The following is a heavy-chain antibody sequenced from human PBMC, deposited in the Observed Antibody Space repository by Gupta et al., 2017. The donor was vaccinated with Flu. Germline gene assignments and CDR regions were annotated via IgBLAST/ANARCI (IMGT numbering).Heavy chain of an antibody. D-gene: IGHD1-20*01. V-gene: IGHV4-38-2*01. J-gene: IGHJ4*02. Sequence: HVQLQESGLGLVKHSENLFLTCDVPGYFISSGYYWGWIRQSPGKGLEWISSIFHKKITYHNPSLRSRLSVSVDTAKNQFSLELSSVTAADTAVYYCARGYSWNFDYWGQGILVTVSS. CDR3: ARGYSWNFDY. CDR1: GYFISSGYY. CDR2: IFHKKIT.